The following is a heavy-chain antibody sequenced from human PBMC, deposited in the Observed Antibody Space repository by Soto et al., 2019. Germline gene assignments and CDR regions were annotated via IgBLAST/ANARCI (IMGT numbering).Heavy chain of an antibody. CDR3: ARGYCTNGVCYSFDY. J-gene: IGHJ4*02. V-gene: IGHV3-33*01. D-gene: IGHD2-8*01. Sequence: GGSLRLSCAASGFTFSSYGMHWVRQAPGKGLEWVAVIWYDGSNKYYADSVKGRFTISRDNSKNTLYLQMNSLRAVDTAVYYCARGYCTNGVCYSFDYWGQGTLVTVSS. CDR1: GFTFSSYG. CDR2: IWYDGSNK.